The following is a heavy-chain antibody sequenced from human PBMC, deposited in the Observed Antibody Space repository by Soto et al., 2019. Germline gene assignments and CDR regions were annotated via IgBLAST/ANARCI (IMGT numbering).Heavy chain of an antibody. CDR2: TYYKSKWYN. CDR3: ARDTPAKGSYFDY. CDR1: GDSVSSNSVA. D-gene: IGHD1-26*01. J-gene: IGHJ4*02. Sequence: RSQTLSLTCAISGDSVSSNSVAWNWIRQSPSRGLEWLGRTYYKSKWYNDYAVSVKSRITINPDTSKNQFSLQLNSVTPEDTAVYYCARDTPAKGSYFDYWGQGTLVTVSS. V-gene: IGHV6-1*01.